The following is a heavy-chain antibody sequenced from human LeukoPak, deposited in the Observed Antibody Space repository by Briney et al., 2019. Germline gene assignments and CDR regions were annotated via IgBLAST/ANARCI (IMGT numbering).Heavy chain of an antibody. J-gene: IGHJ4*02. D-gene: IGHD3-16*02. V-gene: IGHV4-61*02. CDR1: GGSISSGNYY. CDR3: AREPTPDGDYDYVWGSYRGHFDY. Sequence: SXTLSLTCTVSGGSISSGNYYWSWIRQPAGKGLEWIGRIYISRSTNYNPSLKSRVTISVDKSKNKFSLKLRSVTAADTAVYYCAREPTPDGDYDYVWGSYRGHFDYWGQGTLVTVSS. CDR2: IYISRST.